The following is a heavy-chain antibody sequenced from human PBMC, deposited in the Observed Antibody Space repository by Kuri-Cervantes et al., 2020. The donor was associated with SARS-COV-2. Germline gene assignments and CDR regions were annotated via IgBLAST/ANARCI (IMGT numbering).Heavy chain of an antibody. D-gene: IGHD3-22*01. Sequence: LTCAASEFTFRSYAMSWVRQAPGKGLEWDSSFCGSGGSTYYADSVKGRFIISRDNSKNTLYLQMNSLRAEDTAVYYCARGLRTYYYDSSGPYYFDYWGQGTLVTVSS. CDR1: EFTFRSYA. CDR2: FCGSGGST. V-gene: IGHV3-23*01. J-gene: IGHJ4*02. CDR3: ARGLRTYYYDSSGPYYFDY.